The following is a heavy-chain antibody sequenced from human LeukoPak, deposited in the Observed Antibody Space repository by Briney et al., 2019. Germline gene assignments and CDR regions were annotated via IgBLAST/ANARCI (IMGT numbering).Heavy chain of an antibody. J-gene: IGHJ4*02. CDR2: IRNDGSKK. CDR3: AKRDNGGDSGIDY. D-gene: IGHD4-23*01. V-gene: IGHV3-30*02. CDR1: GFSFNTYG. Sequence: PGGSLRLSCVASGFSFNTYGMHWVRQAPGKGPEWVAFIRNDGSKKFYADALKGRLTISRDNSKNTLYLQVNSLRLDDTAVYYCAKRDNGGDSGIDYWGQGTLVTVSS.